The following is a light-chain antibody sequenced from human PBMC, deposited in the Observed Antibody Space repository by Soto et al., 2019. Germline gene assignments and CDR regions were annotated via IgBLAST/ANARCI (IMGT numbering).Light chain of an antibody. Sequence: QSALTQPRSVSGSPGQSVTISCTGTSSDVGGYNYVSWYQQHPGKAPRFMIYDVSKRPSGVPDRFSGSKSGNTASLTISGLQAEDEADYYCCSYAGGYYVFGTGTKLTVL. CDR3: CSYAGGYYV. CDR2: DVS. CDR1: SSDVGGYNY. J-gene: IGLJ1*01. V-gene: IGLV2-11*01.